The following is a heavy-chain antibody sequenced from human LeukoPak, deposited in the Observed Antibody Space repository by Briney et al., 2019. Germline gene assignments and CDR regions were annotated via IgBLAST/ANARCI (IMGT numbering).Heavy chain of an antibody. V-gene: IGHV1-2*02. Sequence: GASVKVSCKASGYTFTSYYMHWVRQAPGQGLEWMGWIDPNSGGTNYAQKFQGRVTMTRDTSISTAYMELSRLRSDDTAVYYCARSHLGRGPFDYWGQGTLVTVSS. CDR3: ARSHLGRGPFDY. D-gene: IGHD2-15*01. CDR2: IDPNSGGT. J-gene: IGHJ4*02. CDR1: GYTFTSYY.